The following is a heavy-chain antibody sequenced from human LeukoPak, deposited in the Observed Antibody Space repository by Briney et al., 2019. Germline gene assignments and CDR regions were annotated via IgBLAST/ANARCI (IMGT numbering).Heavy chain of an antibody. CDR1: GGSISSYY. D-gene: IGHD2-21*02. CDR2: IYCSGST. V-gene: IGHV4-59*01. Sequence: SETLSLTCTVSGGSISSYYWSWIRQPPGKGLEWLGYIYCSGSTNYNPSLKSRVTISVDTSKNQFSLKLSSVTAADTAVYYCARAKYCGGDCYPRFDPWGQGTLVTVSS. CDR3: ARAKYCGGDCYPRFDP. J-gene: IGHJ5*02.